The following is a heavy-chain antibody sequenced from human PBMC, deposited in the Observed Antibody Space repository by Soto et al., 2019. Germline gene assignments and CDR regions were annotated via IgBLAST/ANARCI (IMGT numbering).Heavy chain of an antibody. CDR1: GGTFSSYA. D-gene: IGHD4-17*01. CDR3: ARGARTTVTTGFDP. Sequence: QVQLVQSGAEVKKPGSSVKVSCKASGGTFSSYAISWVRQAPGQGLEWMGGIIPIFGTANYAQKFQGRVTITAHEPTSTAYMGLSSLRSEDTAVYYCARGARTTVTTGFDPWGQGTLVTVSS. J-gene: IGHJ5*02. CDR2: IIPIFGTA. V-gene: IGHV1-69*12.